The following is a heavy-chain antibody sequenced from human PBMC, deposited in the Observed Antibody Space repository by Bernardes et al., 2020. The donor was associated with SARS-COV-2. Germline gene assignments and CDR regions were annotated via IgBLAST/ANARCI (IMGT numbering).Heavy chain of an antibody. CDR1: GFTFSSYW. CDR2: IKKDGSEK. V-gene: IGHV3-7*04. D-gene: IGHD2-15*01. CDR3: ARDETSDCSGGSCYYYYGMDV. J-gene: IGHJ6*02. Sequence: LRLSCAASGFTFSSYWMSWVRQAPGKGLEWVANIKKDGSEKYYVDSVKGRFTISRDNAKNSLYLQMNSLRAEDTAVYYCARDETSDCSGGSCYYYYGMDVWGQGTTVTVSS.